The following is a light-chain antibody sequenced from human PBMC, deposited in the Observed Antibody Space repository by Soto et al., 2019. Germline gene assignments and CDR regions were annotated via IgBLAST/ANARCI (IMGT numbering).Light chain of an antibody. CDR2: GNI. J-gene: IGLJ1*01. Sequence: QSVLTQPPSVSGAPGQRVTISCTGSSSNIGAGYDVHWYQHLPGTAPKLLIYGNINRPSGVPDQFSGSKSGTSASLAITGLQAEDEADYYCQSYDSSLSGSYVFGTGTKLTVL. CDR3: QSYDSSLSGSYV. V-gene: IGLV1-40*01. CDR1: SSNIGAGYD.